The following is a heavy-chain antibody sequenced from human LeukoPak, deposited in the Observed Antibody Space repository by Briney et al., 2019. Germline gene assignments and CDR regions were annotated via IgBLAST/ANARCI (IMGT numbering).Heavy chain of an antibody. CDR2: IYYSGST. CDR3: ARGVVVPAYYYYYYMDV. D-gene: IGHD2-2*01. Sequence: SETLSLTCTVSGGSISSYYWSWIRQPPGKGLEWIGYIYYSGSTNYNPSLKSRVTISVDTSKNQFSLKLSSVTAADTAVYYCARGVVVPAYYYYYYMDVWGKGTTVTVSS. J-gene: IGHJ6*03. CDR1: GGSISSYY. V-gene: IGHV4-59*12.